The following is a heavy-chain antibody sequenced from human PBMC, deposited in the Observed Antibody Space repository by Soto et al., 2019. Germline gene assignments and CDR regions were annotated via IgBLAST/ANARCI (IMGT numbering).Heavy chain of an antibody. J-gene: IGHJ5*02. Sequence: PSETLSLTCTVSGGSISSYYWSWIRRPAGKGLKWIGRIYTSGSTNYNPSLKSRVTMSVDTSKNQFSLKLSSVTAADTAVYYCARSHLITIFGVVTNNWFDPWGQGTLVTVSS. CDR3: ARSHLITIFGVVTNNWFDP. CDR2: IYTSGST. CDR1: GGSISSYY. D-gene: IGHD3-3*01. V-gene: IGHV4-4*07.